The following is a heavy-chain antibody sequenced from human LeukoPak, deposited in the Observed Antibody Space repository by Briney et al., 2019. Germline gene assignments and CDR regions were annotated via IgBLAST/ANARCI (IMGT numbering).Heavy chain of an antibody. J-gene: IGHJ4*02. CDR3: AREWGTYCGGDCHLDY. Sequence: GGSLRLSCAASGFTFSSYSVNWVRQAPGKGLEWVSYVSSSSSTIYYADSVKGRFTISRDNAKNSLYLQMNSLRAEDTAVYYCAREWGTYCGGDCHLDYWGQGTLVTVSS. V-gene: IGHV3-48*01. D-gene: IGHD2-21*01. CDR1: GFTFSSYS. CDR2: VSSSSSTI.